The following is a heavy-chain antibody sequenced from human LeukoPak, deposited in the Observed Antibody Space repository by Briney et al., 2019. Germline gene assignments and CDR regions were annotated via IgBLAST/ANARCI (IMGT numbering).Heavy chain of an antibody. Sequence: SETLSLTCTVSGGSISSYYWSWIRQPPGKGLEWIGYIYYSGSTNYNPSLKSRVTISVDTSKNQFSLKLSSVTAADTAVYYCARDRGNGGPSDYWGQGTLVTVSS. CDR2: IYYSGST. D-gene: IGHD4-23*01. CDR3: ARDRGNGGPSDY. CDR1: GGSISSYY. J-gene: IGHJ4*02. V-gene: IGHV4-59*01.